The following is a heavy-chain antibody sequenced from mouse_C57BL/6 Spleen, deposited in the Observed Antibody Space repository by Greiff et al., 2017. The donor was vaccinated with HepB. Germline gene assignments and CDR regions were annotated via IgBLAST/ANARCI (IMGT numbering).Heavy chain of an antibody. D-gene: IGHD2-4*01. CDR2: INPNNGGT. V-gene: IGHV1-22*01. J-gene: IGHJ2*01. CDR3: ALYYEYDYFEY. Sequence: EVQLQQSGPELVKPGASVKMSCKASGYTFTDYNMHWVKQSHGKSLEWIGYINPNNGGTSYNQKFKGKATLTVNKSSSTAYMELRSLTSEDSAVYYCALYYEYDYFEYWGQGTTLTVSS. CDR1: GYTFTDYN.